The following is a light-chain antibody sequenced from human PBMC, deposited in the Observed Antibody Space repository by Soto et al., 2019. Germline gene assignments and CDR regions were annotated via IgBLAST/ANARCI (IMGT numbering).Light chain of an antibody. CDR3: GTWDSPHVV. CDR2: ENN. J-gene: IGLJ2*01. V-gene: IGLV1-51*02. CDR1: SSNIGNNY. Sequence: QSALTQPPSVSAAPGQKVTISCSGSSSNIGNNYVSWYQQLPGTAPKLLIYENNKRPSGIPDRFSGSKSGTSATLGITGLQNGDEADYYCGTWDSPHVVFGGGTKLTVL.